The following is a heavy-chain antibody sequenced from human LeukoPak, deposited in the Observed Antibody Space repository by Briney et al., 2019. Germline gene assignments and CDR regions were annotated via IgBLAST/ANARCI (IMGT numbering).Heavy chain of an antibody. CDR2: VSADGRTQ. CDR3: AREFGHNRWYFDY. D-gene: IGHD5-24*01. J-gene: IGHJ4*02. CDR1: GFTFRTYS. Sequence: GGSLRLSCAASGFTFRTYSIHWVRQAPGKGLEWVTVVSADGRTQLYSDSVKGRFTVSRDNSLNTLHVQMNSLKTEDTAVYYCAREFGHNRWYFDYWGQGALVTVSS. V-gene: IGHV3-30*03.